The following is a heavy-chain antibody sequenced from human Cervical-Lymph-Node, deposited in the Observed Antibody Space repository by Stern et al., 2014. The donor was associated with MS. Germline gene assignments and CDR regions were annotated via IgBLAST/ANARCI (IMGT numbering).Heavy chain of an antibody. D-gene: IGHD4-17*01. Sequence: QVTLKESGPALVKPTQTLTLTCTFSGFSLSTSGMCVSWIRQPPGKALEWLGRIDLDDDEYYNTSLKTRLTISKDTSKNQVVLTMTNMDPVDTATYYCARHLWTSVTNWGQGTLVTVSS. CDR3: ARHLWTSVTN. J-gene: IGHJ4*02. CDR1: GFSLSTSGMC. V-gene: IGHV2-70*15. CDR2: IDLDDDE.